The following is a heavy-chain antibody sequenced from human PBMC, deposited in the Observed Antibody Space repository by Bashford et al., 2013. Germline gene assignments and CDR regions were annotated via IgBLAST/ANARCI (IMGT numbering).Heavy chain of an antibody. Sequence: ASVKVSCKTSGYTFTNYYIHWVRQAPGQGLEWMGWMNPSSGGSIQAQNFQDWVTITADKSTSTAYMELSSLRSEDTAVYYCGRCSGGSCRYYYYGMDVWGQGTTVTVSS. CDR1: GYTFTNYY. V-gene: IGHV1-2*04. J-gene: IGHJ6*02. CDR2: MNPSSGGS. CDR3: GRCSGGSCRYYYYGMDV. D-gene: IGHD2-15*01.